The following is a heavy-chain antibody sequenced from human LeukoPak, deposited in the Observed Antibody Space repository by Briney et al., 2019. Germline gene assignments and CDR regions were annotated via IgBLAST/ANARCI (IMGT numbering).Heavy chain of an antibody. V-gene: IGHV1-46*01. Sequence: ASVKVSCKASGYTFTSYYMHWVRQAPGQGLEWMGIINPSGGSTSYAQKFQGRVTMTRDTSTSTVYMELSSLRSEDTAVYYCARGAYYYDSSGYYPSEFDYWGQGTLVTVSS. CDR1: GYTFTSYY. D-gene: IGHD3-22*01. J-gene: IGHJ4*02. CDR3: ARGAYYYDSSGYYPSEFDY. CDR2: INPSGGST.